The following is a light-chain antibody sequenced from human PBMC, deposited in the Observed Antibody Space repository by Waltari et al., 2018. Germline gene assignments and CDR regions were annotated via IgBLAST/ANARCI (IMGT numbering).Light chain of an antibody. CDR3: CSYAGYFTWV. V-gene: IGLV2-11*01. CDR1: SIDITNEDY. J-gene: IGLJ3*02. Sequence: QSDLTQPPSVSGSPGQSVTISCTGSSIDITNEDYVSWYQTHPGKAPSLIMFDVNRRPPGVPDRFSGSKSGNTASLTISGLQFADDSHYFCCSYAGYFTWVFGGGTKLTVL. CDR2: DVN.